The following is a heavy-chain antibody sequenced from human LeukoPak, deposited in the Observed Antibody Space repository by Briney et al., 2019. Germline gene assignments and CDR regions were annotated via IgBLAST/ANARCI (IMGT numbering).Heavy chain of an antibody. Sequence: GGSLRLSCAASGFTFSSYSMNWVRQAPGKGLEWVSYISSSSSTIYYADSVKGRFTISRDNAKNSLYLQMNSLRAGDTAVYYCAGRYDGSGYYYIDYWGQGTLVTVSS. D-gene: IGHD3-22*01. CDR3: AGRYDGSGYYYIDY. J-gene: IGHJ4*02. CDR1: GFTFSSYS. CDR2: ISSSSSTI. V-gene: IGHV3-48*01.